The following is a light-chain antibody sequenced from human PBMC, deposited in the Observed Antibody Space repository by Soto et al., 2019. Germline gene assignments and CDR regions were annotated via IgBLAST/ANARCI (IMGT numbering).Light chain of an antibody. CDR3: PHYNNWPRT. J-gene: IGKJ1*01. CDR1: QSVSSN. V-gene: IGKV3-15*01. Sequence: EIAMTQSPATLSVSPGERATLSCRASQSVSSNLAWYQQKPGQAPRLLIYGASTTATGIPARFSGSGSGTEFTLTISSLQSEDFAVYYCPHYNNWPRTFGQGTKVEIK. CDR2: GAS.